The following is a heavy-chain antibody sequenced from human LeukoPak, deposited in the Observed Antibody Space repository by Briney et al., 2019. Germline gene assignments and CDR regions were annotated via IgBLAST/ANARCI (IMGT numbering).Heavy chain of an antibody. D-gene: IGHD2-21*02. V-gene: IGHV3-48*03. J-gene: IGHJ5*01. CDR1: GFTLRSYD. CDR3: TRDGWLGLWFDY. CDR2: ISSMGSTT. Sequence: PGGPLRLSCEVSGFTLRSYDMNWVRQAPGKGLEWVAYISSMGSTTYYADSVKGRVTVSRENAKSSLYLEMNSLRVEDTAVYYCTRDGWLGLWFDYWGQGTLVTVSS.